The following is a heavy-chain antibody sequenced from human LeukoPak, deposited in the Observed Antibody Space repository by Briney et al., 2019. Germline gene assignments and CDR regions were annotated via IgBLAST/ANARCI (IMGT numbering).Heavy chain of an antibody. D-gene: IGHD1-1*01. CDR1: GGSISNGIYY. V-gene: IGHV4-61*02. Sequence: PSETLSLTCTVSGGSISNGIYYWNWIWQPAGKGLEWIGRIYNTGSTNYSPSLKSRVTISVDTSKNQFSLKLSSVTAADTAVYFCVREYWNGIYMDVWGKGATVTVSS. J-gene: IGHJ6*03. CDR3: VREYWNGIYMDV. CDR2: IYNTGST.